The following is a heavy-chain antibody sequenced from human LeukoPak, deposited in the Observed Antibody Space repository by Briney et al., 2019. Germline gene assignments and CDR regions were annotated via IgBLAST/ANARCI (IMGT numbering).Heavy chain of an antibody. Sequence: SETLSLTCTVSGYSISSGYYWGWIRQPPGKGLEWIGYIYYSGSTNYNPSLKSRVTISVDTSKNQFSLKLSSVTAADTAVYYCARAGGSYYYYYMDVWGKGTTVTVSS. CDR1: GYSISSGYY. CDR3: ARAGGSYYYYYMDV. J-gene: IGHJ6*03. V-gene: IGHV4-61*01. D-gene: IGHD4-23*01. CDR2: IYYSGST.